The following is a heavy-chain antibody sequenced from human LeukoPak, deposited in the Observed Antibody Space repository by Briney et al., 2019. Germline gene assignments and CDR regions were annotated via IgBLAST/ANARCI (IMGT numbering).Heavy chain of an antibody. CDR3: ARDRDRAGFYFDY. J-gene: IGHJ4*02. Sequence: GGSLRLSCAASGFTFSSYEMNWVRQAPGKGLEWVSYISFSGSTIYYADSVKGRFTISRDNSKNTVYVQMNNLRAEDTAVYYCARDRDRAGFYFDYWGQGTLVTVSS. D-gene: IGHD6-19*01. CDR2: ISFSGSTI. CDR1: GFTFSSYE. V-gene: IGHV3-48*03.